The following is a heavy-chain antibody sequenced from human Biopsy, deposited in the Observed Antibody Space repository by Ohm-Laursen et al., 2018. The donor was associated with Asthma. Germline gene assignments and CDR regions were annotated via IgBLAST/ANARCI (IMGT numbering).Heavy chain of an antibody. CDR1: GDSFNNFA. V-gene: IGHV1-69*01. J-gene: IGHJ6*02. Sequence: GSSVKVSCKASGDSFNNFAISWVRQAPGQGLEWMGGLIPVLGTPDHAQMFEGRVTITADESTSTAYMELSSLRSEDTAVYYCARHPYVDGSDNYYYRGNDYYLGMDVWGQGTTVTVSS. D-gene: IGHD3-10*01. CDR3: ARHPYVDGSDNYYYRGNDYYLGMDV. CDR2: LIPVLGTP.